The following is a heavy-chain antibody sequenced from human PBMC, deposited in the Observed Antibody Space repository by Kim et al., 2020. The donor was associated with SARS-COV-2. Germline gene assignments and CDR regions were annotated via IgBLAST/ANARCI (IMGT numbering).Heavy chain of an antibody. CDR3: AREAALIAAPQKNFDY. CDR2: INPSGAFT. D-gene: IGHD6-25*01. Sequence: ASVKVSCKASGFPFTNYFMHWVRQAPGQGLEWMGTINPSGAFTLFTQKYQGRVIITKDTSTSTVYMEVSSLRSEDTAVYFCAREAALIAAPQKNFDYWGQDTLVTVSS. CDR1: GFPFTNYF. J-gene: IGHJ4*02. V-gene: IGHV1-46*01.